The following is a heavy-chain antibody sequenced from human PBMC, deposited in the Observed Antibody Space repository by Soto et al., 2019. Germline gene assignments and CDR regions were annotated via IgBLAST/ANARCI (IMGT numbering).Heavy chain of an antibody. CDR2: ISGSGGST. V-gene: IGHV3-23*01. D-gene: IGHD1-26*01. J-gene: IGHJ6*02. CDR3: AKDTLPEASYYYGMDV. Sequence: PGGSLRLSCAASGFTFSSYAMSWVRQAPGKGLEWVSAISGSGGSTYYADSVKGRFTISRDNSKNTLYLQMNSLRAEDTAVYYCAKDTLPEASYYYGMDVWGQGTTVTVSS. CDR1: GFTFSSYA.